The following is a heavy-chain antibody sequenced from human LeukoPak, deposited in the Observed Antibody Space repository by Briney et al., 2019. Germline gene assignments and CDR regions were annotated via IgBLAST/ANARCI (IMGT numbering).Heavy chain of an antibody. CDR2: ISGPVVST. D-gene: IGHD6-13*01. CDR3: AEDRCSSWPYYFDY. V-gene: IGHV3-23*01. Sequence: GGSLRLSCTVSDFTFHNYAFNCVRQAPEKGLEWISAISGPVVSTYYADSIKGRFTISRDNSKNTSFLQMTRLLLHAPAFYFVAEDRCSSWPYYFDYWGQGTLVTVSS. CDR1: DFTFHNYA. J-gene: IGHJ4*02.